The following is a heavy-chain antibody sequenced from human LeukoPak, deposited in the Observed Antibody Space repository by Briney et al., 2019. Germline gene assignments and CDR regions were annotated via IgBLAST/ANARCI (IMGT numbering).Heavy chain of an antibody. J-gene: IGHJ6*02. CDR3: AREKPVKGYYYYYGMDV. V-gene: IGHV1-18*01. CDR2: IIAYNGNT. CDR1: GYTLTSYG. Sequence: ASVKVSCKASGYTLTSYGISWVRQAPGQGLEWMGWIIAYNGNTNYAQKLQGRVTMTTDTSTSTAYMELRSLRSDDTAVYYCAREKPVKGYYYYYGMDVWGQGTTVTVSS. D-gene: IGHD3-16*02.